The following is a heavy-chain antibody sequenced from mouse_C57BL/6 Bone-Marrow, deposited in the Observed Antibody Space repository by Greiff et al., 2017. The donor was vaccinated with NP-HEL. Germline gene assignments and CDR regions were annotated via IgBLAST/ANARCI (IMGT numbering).Heavy chain of an antibody. CDR1: GFSLTSYG. J-gene: IGHJ4*01. Sequence: VKLVESGPGLVQPSQSLSITCTVSGFSLTSYGVHWVRQSPGKGLEWLGVIWSGGSTDYNAAFISRLSISKDNSKSQVFFKMNSLQADDTAIYYCARKIYYYGSSYEGYAMDYWGQGTSVTVSS. CDR2: IWSGGST. CDR3: ARKIYYYGSSYEGYAMDY. V-gene: IGHV2-2*01. D-gene: IGHD1-1*01.